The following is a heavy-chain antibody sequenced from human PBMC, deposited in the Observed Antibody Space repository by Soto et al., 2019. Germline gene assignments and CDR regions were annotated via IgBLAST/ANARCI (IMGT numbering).Heavy chain of an antibody. CDR1: GFTFSSYA. V-gene: IGHV3-30-3*01. Sequence: QVQLVESGGGVVQPGGSLRLSCAVSGFTFSSYAMHWVRQAPGKGLEWVALISYDGSDKYSADSVKGRFTISRDNSKNTLSLQMNSLRVEDTAVYYCAREAEANDYWGQGTLVTVSS. CDR2: ISYDGSDK. CDR3: AREAEANDY. J-gene: IGHJ4*02.